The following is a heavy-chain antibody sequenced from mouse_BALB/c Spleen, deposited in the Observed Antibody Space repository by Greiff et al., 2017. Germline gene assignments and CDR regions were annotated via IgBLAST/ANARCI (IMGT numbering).Heavy chain of an antibody. Sequence: EVKLMEPGGGLVKPGGSLKLSCAASGFTFSDYYMYWVRQTPEKRLEWVATLSDGGSYTYYPDSLKGRFTISRDNAKNNLCLQMSSLKSEDTAMYYCARALLRQFAYWGQGTLVTVSA. V-gene: IGHV5-4*02. J-gene: IGHJ3*01. CDR2: LSDGGSYT. CDR1: GFTFSDYY. D-gene: IGHD1-2*01. CDR3: ARALLRQFAY.